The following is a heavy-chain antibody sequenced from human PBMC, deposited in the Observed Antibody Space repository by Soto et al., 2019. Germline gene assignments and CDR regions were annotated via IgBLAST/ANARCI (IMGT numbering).Heavy chain of an antibody. Sequence: QVQLVQSGAEVKKPGASVKVSCKASGYTFTSYGISWVRQAPGQGLEWMGWISAYNGNTNYAQKLQGRVTMTTDTSTSTANMERRSLRSDDTAVYYWASDPWGSNPYYYDGMDVWGQGTTVTVSS. D-gene: IGHD4-4*01. CDR2: ISAYNGNT. CDR1: GYTFTSYG. CDR3: ASDPWGSNPYYYDGMDV. J-gene: IGHJ6*02. V-gene: IGHV1-18*01.